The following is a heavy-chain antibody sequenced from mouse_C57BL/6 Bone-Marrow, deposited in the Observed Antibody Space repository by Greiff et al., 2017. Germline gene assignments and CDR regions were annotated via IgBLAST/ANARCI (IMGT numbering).Heavy chain of an antibody. V-gene: IGHV5-17*01. D-gene: IGHD2-13*01. CDR3: ARPGEYYFDY. CDR1: GFTFSDYG. Sequence: EVKLVESGGGLVKPGGSLKLSCAASGFTFSDYGMHWVRQAPVKGLEWVAYISSGSSTIYYADTVKGRFTISRDNAKNTLFLQMTSLRSEDTAMYYCARPGEYYFDYRGQGTTLTVSS. CDR2: ISSGSSTI. J-gene: IGHJ2*01.